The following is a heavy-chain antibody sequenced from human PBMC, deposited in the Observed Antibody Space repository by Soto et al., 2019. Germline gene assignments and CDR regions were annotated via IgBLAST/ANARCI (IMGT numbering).Heavy chain of an antibody. CDR2: IYYSGST. J-gene: IGHJ6*03. D-gene: IGHD3-3*01. V-gene: IGHV4-59*08. Sequence: QVQLQESGPGLVKPSETLSLTCTVSGGSISSYYWSWIRQPPGKGLEWIGYIYYSGSTNYNPSLKSRVTISVDTSKNQFSLKLSSVTAADTAVYYCARLGTYYDFWSGHNYYYYYMDVWGKGTTVTVSS. CDR3: ARLGTYYDFWSGHNYYYYYMDV. CDR1: GGSISSYY.